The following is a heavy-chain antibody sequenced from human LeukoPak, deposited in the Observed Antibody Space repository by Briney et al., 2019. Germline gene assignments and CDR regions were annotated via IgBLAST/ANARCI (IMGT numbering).Heavy chain of an antibody. Sequence: ASVKVSCKASGYTFTSYAMNWVRQAPGQGLEWMGGIIPIFGTANNAQKFQGRVTITADESTSTAYMELSSLRSEDTAVYYCARGTTLVTNYFDYWGQGTLVTVSS. V-gene: IGHV1-69*13. CDR3: ARGTTLVTNYFDY. CDR2: IIPIFGTA. D-gene: IGHD5-18*01. CDR1: GYTFTSYA. J-gene: IGHJ4*02.